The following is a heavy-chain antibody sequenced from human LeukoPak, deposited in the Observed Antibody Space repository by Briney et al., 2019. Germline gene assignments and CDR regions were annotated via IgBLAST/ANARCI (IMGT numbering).Heavy chain of an antibody. V-gene: IGHV3-23*01. J-gene: IGHJ4*02. D-gene: IGHD6-19*01. CDR2: ISGRGGST. CDR3: AKGLPGIAVAGTKPFDY. CDR1: GFTFSSYA. Sequence: GGSLRLSCAASGFTFSSYAMSWVRQAPGKGLEWVSAISGRGGSTYYADSVKGRFTISRDNSKNTLYLQMNSLRAEDTAVYYCAKGLPGIAVAGTKPFDYWGQGTLVTVSS.